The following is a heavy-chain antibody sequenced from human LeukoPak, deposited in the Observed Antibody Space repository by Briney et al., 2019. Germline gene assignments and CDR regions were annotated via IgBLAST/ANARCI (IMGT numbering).Heavy chain of an antibody. CDR3: ARESESSGWYDY. J-gene: IGHJ4*02. Sequence: GGSLRLSCAAPGFMFHDYSIHWVRQAPGKGLEWVSLISGDGGSTFYADSVKGRFTISRDNSKNSLYLQMNSLRSDDTALYYCARESESSGWYDYWGQGTLVTVSS. CDR1: GFMFHDYS. D-gene: IGHD6-19*01. V-gene: IGHV3-43*02. CDR2: ISGDGGST.